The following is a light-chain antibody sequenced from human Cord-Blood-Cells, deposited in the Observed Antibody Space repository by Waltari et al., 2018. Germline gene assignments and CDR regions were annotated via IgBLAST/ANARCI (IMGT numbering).Light chain of an antibody. J-gene: IGLJ1*01. CDR2: GKN. V-gene: IGLV3-19*01. CDR1: SLRSYY. Sequence: SSELTQDPAVSVALGQTVRITCQGDSLRSYYASWYQEKPGQAPVLVIYGKNHRPSGIPDRFSGSSSGNTASLTIPGAQAEDEADYYCNSRDSSGNHYVFGTGTKVTVL. CDR3: NSRDSSGNHYV.